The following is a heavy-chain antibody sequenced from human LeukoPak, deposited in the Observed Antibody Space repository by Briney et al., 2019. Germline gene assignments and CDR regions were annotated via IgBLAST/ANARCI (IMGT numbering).Heavy chain of an antibody. CDR2: IYPGDSDT. D-gene: IGHD6-19*01. J-gene: IGHJ4*02. CDR3: ARPRLYSSGWNSSDC. Sequence: GESLKISCKGSGYSFTNYWIGWVRQLPGKGLEWMGIIYPGDSDTRYSPSFQGQVTISVDKSISTAYLQWSSLKASDTVMYYCARPRLYSSGWNSSDCWGQGTLVTVSS. V-gene: IGHV5-51*01. CDR1: GYSFTNYW.